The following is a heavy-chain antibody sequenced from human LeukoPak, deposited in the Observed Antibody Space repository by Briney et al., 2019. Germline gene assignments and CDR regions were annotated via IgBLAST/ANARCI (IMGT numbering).Heavy chain of an antibody. J-gene: IGHJ4*02. CDR1: GYSISSGYY. D-gene: IGHD3-10*01. CDR2: IYHSGST. Sequence: TSETLSLTCTVSGYSISSGYYWGWIRQPPGKGLEWIGSIYHSGSTYYNPSLKSRVTISVDTSKNQFSLKLSSVTAADTAVYYCARGPPTGPFGYWGQGTLVTVSS. V-gene: IGHV4-38-2*02. CDR3: ARGPPTGPFGY.